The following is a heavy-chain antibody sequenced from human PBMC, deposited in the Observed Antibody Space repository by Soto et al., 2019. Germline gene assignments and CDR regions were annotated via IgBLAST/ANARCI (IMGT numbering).Heavy chain of an antibody. CDR1: GGSVSSGSYY. V-gene: IGHV4-61*01. Sequence: PSETLSLTCTVSGGSVSSGSYYWSWIRQPPGKGLEWIGYIYYSGSTNYNPSLKSRVTISVDTSKNQFSLKLSSVTAADTAVYYCARVTSVPITIFGAAWVYLDVWGKGTTVTFSS. J-gene: IGHJ6*03. CDR2: IYYSGST. CDR3: ARVTSVPITIFGAAWVYLDV. D-gene: IGHD3-3*01.